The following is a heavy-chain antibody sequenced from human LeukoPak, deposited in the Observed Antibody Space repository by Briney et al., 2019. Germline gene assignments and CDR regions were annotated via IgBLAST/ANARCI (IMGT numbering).Heavy chain of an antibody. CDR3: ARDSTYGSGRPYYYYYMDV. J-gene: IGHJ6*03. Sequence: SVKVSCKASGYTFTGYYMHWVRQAPGQGLEWMGGIIPIFGTANYAQKFQGRVTITADESTSTAYMELSSLRSEDTAVYYCARDSTYGSGRPYYYYYMDVWGKGTTVTISS. V-gene: IGHV1-69*13. CDR2: IIPIFGTA. CDR1: GYTFTGYY. D-gene: IGHD3-10*01.